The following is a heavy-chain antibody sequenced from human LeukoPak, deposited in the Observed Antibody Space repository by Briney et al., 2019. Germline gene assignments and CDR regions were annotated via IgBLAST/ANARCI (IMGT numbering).Heavy chain of an antibody. Sequence: PSETLSLTCTVSGGSISGYYWTWIRQPPGKGLEWIGYIYYSGNTNYNPSLKSRVTISVDTSKNPFSLQLTFVTAADTAIYYCARLRSNSFPDYWGQGTLVTVSS. D-gene: IGHD6-13*01. CDR3: ARLRSNSFPDY. CDR2: IYYSGNT. J-gene: IGHJ4*02. V-gene: IGHV4-59*01. CDR1: GGSISGYY.